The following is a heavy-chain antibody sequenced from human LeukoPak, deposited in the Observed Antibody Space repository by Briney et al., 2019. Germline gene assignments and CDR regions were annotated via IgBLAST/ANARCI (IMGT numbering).Heavy chain of an antibody. Sequence: SETLSLTCTVSGYSISSGYYWAWIRQPPGKGLEWIGYIYHSGSTNYNPSLKSRVTISVDTSKNQFSLKLSSVTAADTAVYYCARDLYGSRDYWGQGTLVTVSS. CDR2: IYHSGST. CDR1: GYSISSGYY. J-gene: IGHJ4*02. CDR3: ARDLYGSRDY. V-gene: IGHV4-38-2*02. D-gene: IGHD3-10*01.